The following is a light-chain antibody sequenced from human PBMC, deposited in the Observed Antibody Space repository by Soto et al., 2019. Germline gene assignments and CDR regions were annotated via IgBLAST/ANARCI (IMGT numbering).Light chain of an antibody. CDR2: GAS. CDR3: QEYGNSTRT. Sequence: EIVLTQSPGTLSLSPGARATLSCRASQSVTSSSLAWYQQRPGQAPSLLIYGASSRATEVPDRFSGSGSWTDFTLTSSSLEPEAFAVYHCQEYGNSTRTFGQGTKGEI. CDR1: QSVTSSS. V-gene: IGKV3-20*01. J-gene: IGKJ1*01.